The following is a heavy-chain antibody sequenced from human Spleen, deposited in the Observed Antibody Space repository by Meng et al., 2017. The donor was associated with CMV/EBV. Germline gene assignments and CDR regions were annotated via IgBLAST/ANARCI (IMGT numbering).Heavy chain of an antibody. D-gene: IGHD3-3*01. J-gene: IGHJ4*02. CDR3: ARGIWSGRFTDTYQNYFDV. CDR1: GDSISRHLYY. Sequence: SETLSLTCSVSGDSISRHLYYWGWIRQPPGKGLEWIGSVYYSGTTQYNNPSLTRRVSLYVDTSGNQFSLRLSSVTAADTAVYYCARGIWSGRFTDTYQNYFDVWGQGLLVTVSS. CDR2: VYYSGTT. V-gene: IGHV4-39*07.